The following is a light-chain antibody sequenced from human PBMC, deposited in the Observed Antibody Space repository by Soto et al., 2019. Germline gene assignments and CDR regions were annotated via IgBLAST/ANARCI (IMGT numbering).Light chain of an antibody. CDR3: QQYGSPLWT. CDR2: GAS. J-gene: IGKJ1*01. CDR1: QSVSSSY. V-gene: IGKV3-20*01. Sequence: EIVLTQSPGTLSLSPGERATLSCRASQSVSSSYLAWYQQKPGQAPRLLIHGASSRATGIPDRFSGSGSGTDFTLTISRLEPEDFAVYYCQQYGSPLWTFGQGTKV.